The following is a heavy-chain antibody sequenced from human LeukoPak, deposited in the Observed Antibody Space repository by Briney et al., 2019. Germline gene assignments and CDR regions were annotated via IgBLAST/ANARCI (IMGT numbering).Heavy chain of an antibody. J-gene: IGHJ4*02. Sequence: GGSLRLSCAASGFTFSSYAMSGVRQAPGPGLEWGSAISGSGGSTYYAASVKGRFTISRDNSKHTLYLQVNSLRAQHPTVSYFSKEGLSDYDSVSGYIVLLPHFDDWGQGTLVTVSS. V-gene: IGHV3-23*01. CDR3: SKEGLSDYDSVSGYIVLLPHFDD. CDR2: ISGSGGST. CDR1: GFTFSSYA. D-gene: IGHD3-9*01.